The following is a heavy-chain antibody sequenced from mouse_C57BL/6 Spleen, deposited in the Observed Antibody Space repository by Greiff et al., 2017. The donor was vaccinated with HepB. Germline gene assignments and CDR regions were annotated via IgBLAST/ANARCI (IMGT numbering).Heavy chain of an antibody. CDR3: ARGGDSSGYVRYFDY. V-gene: IGHV3-8*01. CDR2: ISYSGST. D-gene: IGHD3-2*02. CDR1: GYSITSDY. J-gene: IGHJ2*01. Sequence: EVQLQESGPGLATPSQPLSLTCSVTGYSITSDYWNWIRKFPGKKLEYMGYISYSGSTYYNPSLKSRISITRDTSKNQYDLQLNSVTTEDTATYYGARGGDSSGYVRYFDYWGQGTTLTVSS.